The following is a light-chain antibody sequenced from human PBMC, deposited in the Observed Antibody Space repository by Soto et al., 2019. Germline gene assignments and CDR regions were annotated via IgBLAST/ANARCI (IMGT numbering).Light chain of an antibody. V-gene: IGKV4-1*01. CDR3: QQYYSTWYT. CDR1: QSVLYSSNNKNY. J-gene: IGKJ2*01. CDR2: WAS. Sequence: DIVMTQSPDSLAVSLGERATINCKSSQSVLYSSNNKNYLAWYQQKPGQPPKLLIYWASTRESGVPDRFSGSGSGTDFTLPISSLQAEDVAVYYCQQYYSTWYTFGQGTKLEIK.